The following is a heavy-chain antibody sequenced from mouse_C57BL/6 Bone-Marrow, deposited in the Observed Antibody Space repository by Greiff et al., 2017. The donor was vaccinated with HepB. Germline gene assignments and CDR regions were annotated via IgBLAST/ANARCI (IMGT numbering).Heavy chain of an antibody. D-gene: IGHD1-1*01. J-gene: IGHJ1*03. CDR3: VRARTVVAHWYFDV. CDR2: IRSKSSNYAT. Sequence: EVKLVESGGGLVQPKGSLKLSCAASGFTFNTYAMHWVRQAPGKGLEWVARIRSKSSNYATYYADSVKDRFTISRDDSQSMLYLQMNNLKTEDTAMSYCVRARTVVAHWYFDVWGTGTTVTVSS. CDR1: GFTFNTYA. V-gene: IGHV10-3*01.